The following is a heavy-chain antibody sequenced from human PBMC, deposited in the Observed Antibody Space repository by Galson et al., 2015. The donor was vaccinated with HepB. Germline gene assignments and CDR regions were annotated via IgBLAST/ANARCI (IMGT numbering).Heavy chain of an antibody. J-gene: IGHJ4*02. D-gene: IGHD6-19*01. CDR2: MSKRGNSI. V-gene: IGHV3-30*18. CDR1: GFIFSDFS. CDR3: VKEHRSGWPNLDS. Sequence: SLRLSCAASGFIFSDFSMHWVRQAPGKGLEWVAVMSKRGNSINYADSMKGRFTISRDNSTNTVYLQMHDLRHEDTALYFCVKEHRSGWPNLDSWGPGTLVIVSS.